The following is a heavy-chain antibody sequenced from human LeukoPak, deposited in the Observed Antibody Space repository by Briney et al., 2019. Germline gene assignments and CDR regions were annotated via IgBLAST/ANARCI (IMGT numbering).Heavy chain of an antibody. J-gene: IGHJ4*02. V-gene: IGHV4-61*01. CDR3: ARRRAAAGTPPIFDY. D-gene: IGHD6-13*01. CDR2: IYYRGTT. Sequence: SETLSITCTVSGGSVSSGSYYWSWIRQPPGKGLEWIGYIYYRGTTNYNPSLKSRVIISVDTSKNQFSLKLSSVTAADTAMYYCARRRAAAGTPPIFDYWGQGTLVTVSS. CDR1: GGSVSSGSYY.